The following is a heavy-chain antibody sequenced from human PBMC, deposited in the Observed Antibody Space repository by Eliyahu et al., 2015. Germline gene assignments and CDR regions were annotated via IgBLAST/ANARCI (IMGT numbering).Heavy chain of an antibody. J-gene: IGHJ4*02. CDR1: GYTFTGYY. CDR2: INPNSGGT. D-gene: IGHD5-12*01. Sequence: QVQLVQSGAEVKKPGASVKVSCKASGYTFTGYYIHWVRQAPGQGLEWMGWINPNSGGTNYAQNFQGWVTMTRDTPISTTYMELSRLRSDDTAVYYCASGRGSSGYDAAAGGSFDYWGQGTLVTVSA. V-gene: IGHV1-2*04. CDR3: ASGRGSSGYDAAAGGSFDY.